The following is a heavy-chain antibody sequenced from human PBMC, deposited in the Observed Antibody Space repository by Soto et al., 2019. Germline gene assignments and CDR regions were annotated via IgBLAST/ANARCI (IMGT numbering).Heavy chain of an antibody. Sequence: QITLKESGPTLVKPTQTLTLTCTFSGFSLSTSGVGVGWIRQPPGKALEWLALIYWDDDKRYSPSLKSRLTITKDTSKNPVVLTMTNMDPVDTATYYCAHETYDYVWGSYRHFDYWGQGNLVTVSS. V-gene: IGHV2-5*02. D-gene: IGHD3-16*02. CDR1: GFSLSTSGVG. J-gene: IGHJ4*02. CDR3: AHETYDYVWGSYRHFDY. CDR2: IYWDDDK.